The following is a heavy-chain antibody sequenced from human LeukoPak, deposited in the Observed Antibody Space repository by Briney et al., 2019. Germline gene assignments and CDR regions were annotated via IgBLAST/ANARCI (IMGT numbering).Heavy chain of an antibody. D-gene: IGHD6-19*01. CDR3: AIGWFDY. V-gene: IGHV3-30-3*01. Sequence: GRSLRLSCAASGFTFSSYAMHWVRQAPGKGLEWVAVISYDGSNKYYADPVKGRFTISRDNSKNTLYLQMNSLRAEDTAVYYCAIGWFDYWGQGTLVTVSS. J-gene: IGHJ4*02. CDR2: ISYDGSNK. CDR1: GFTFSSYA.